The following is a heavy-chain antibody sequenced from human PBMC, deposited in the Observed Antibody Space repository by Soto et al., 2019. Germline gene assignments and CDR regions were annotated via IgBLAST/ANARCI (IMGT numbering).Heavy chain of an antibody. J-gene: IGHJ6*02. CDR2: IYYSGST. V-gene: IGHV4-30-4*01. CDR3: ARLNGYCISTNCHGYYGMDV. Sequence: TSETLSLTCTVSGGSISSGDYYWSWIRQPPGKGLEWIGYIYYSGSTYYNPSLQSRVTISVDTSKNQFSLRLGSVPAADTAVYYCARLNGYCISTNCHGYYGMDVWGQGTTVTVSS. D-gene: IGHD2-2*03. CDR1: GGSISSGDYY.